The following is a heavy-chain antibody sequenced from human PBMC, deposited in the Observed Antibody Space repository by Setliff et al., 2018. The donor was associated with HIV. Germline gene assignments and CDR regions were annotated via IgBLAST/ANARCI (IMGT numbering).Heavy chain of an antibody. D-gene: IGHD6-19*01. V-gene: IGHV3-21*04. CDR3: AKEVSGGGWPRWGDQ. CDR2: ITSSGNYK. CDR1: GFSFSSYG. Sequence: LRLSCAASGFSFSSYGMSWVRQAPGKGLEWVSSITSSGNYKSYADSVQGRFTISRDNADNSLYLDMNSLRAEDTAVYFCAKEVSGGGWPRWGDQWGQGTRVTVLL. J-gene: IGHJ4*02.